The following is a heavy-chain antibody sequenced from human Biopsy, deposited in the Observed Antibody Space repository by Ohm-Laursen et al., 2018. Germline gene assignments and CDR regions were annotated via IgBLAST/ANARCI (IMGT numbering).Heavy chain of an antibody. J-gene: IGHJ1*01. Sequence: TLSLTCTVSGGSFTSHYWTWIRQPPGKGLEWIGHIFHTGYTSYKSSLKSRVTISFDISTKHFSLRLTSLAAADTAVYYCARGSNEYGGLYFPHWGQGTLVTVSS. CDR1: GGSFTSHY. D-gene: IGHD4-23*01. CDR3: ARGSNEYGGLYFPH. CDR2: IFHTGYT. V-gene: IGHV4-59*11.